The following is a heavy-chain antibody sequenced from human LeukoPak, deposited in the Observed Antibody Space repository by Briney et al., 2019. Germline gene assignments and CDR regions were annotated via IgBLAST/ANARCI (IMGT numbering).Heavy chain of an antibody. D-gene: IGHD2-2*01. CDR1: GYTFSGYY. J-gene: IGHJ4*02. Sequence: GASVKVSCKASGYTFSGYYIHWVRQAPGEGLEWVGWIFPHSGDTYYAQKFHGRVTMTRDTSINTAYMELSRLKSDDTGVYFCARPPRDLVSAAPFDYSGQGTLVTVSS. V-gene: IGHV1-2*02. CDR2: IFPHSGDT. CDR3: ARPPRDLVSAAPFDY.